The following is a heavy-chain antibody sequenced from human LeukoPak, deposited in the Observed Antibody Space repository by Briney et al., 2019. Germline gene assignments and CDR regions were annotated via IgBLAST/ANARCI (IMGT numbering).Heavy chain of an antibody. Sequence: GGSQRLSCAASGFSFSDYYMTWIRQAPGKGLEWVSDISSSGDYTNYADSVKGRFTISRDNAKKSLYVQMNSLRAEDTAVYYCARQINGYCSSAGCYYLDYWGQGSLVTVSS. CDR3: ARQINGYCSSAGCYYLDY. CDR2: ISSSGDYT. D-gene: IGHD2-2*01. CDR1: GFSFSDYY. J-gene: IGHJ4*02. V-gene: IGHV3-11*06.